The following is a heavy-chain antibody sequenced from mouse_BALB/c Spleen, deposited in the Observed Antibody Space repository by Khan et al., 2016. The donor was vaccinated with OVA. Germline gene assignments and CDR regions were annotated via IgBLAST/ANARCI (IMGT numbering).Heavy chain of an antibody. V-gene: IGHV5-6*01. D-gene: IGHD1-1*02. J-gene: IGHJ3*01. CDR3: TRLAYYYNSEGFAY. CDR2: ISSGGSYT. Sequence: EVQLVESGGDLVKPGGSLKLSCAASGFTFSTYGMSWVRQNPDKRLEWVATISSGGSYTYYVDSVKGRFTISRENAKNTLELQMSSLKSEDTAMYYCTRLAYYYNSEGFAYWGQGTLVTVSA. CDR1: GFTFSTYG.